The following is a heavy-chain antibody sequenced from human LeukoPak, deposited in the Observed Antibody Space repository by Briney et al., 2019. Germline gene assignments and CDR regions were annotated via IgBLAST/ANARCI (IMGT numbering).Heavy chain of an antibody. J-gene: IGHJ3*02. D-gene: IGHD5-18*01. CDR2: INPRDGET. Sequence: ASVKVSCKGSGYNFVGYYIHWVRQVPGQGLEWMGRINPRDGETSFAQKFQGRVTMTRDTSISTAYMELSRLRSDDTAVYYCARGGVVQLWLTETLAAFGIWGQGTIVTVSS. V-gene: IGHV1-2*06. CDR1: GYNFVGYY. CDR3: ARGGVVQLWLTETLAAFGI.